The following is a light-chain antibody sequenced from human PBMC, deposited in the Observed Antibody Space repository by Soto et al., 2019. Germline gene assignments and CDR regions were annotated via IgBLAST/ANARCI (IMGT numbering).Light chain of an antibody. CDR2: WAS. CDR3: QQYYLPPLT. V-gene: IGKV4-1*01. CDR1: QSILYSSNNKNY. Sequence: DFVMTQSPDSLAVSLGERATINCKSSQSILYSSNNKNYLAWYQQKPGQPPKLLIYWASTRESGVPDRFSGSESGTDFTLTISSLQAEDVAVYYCQQYYLPPLTFGQGTKVEVK. J-gene: IGKJ1*01.